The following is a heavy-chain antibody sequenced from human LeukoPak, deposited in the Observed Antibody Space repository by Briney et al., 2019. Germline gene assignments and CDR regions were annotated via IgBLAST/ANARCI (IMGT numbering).Heavy chain of an antibody. Sequence: ASVKVSFKASGYTFSSYYMHWVRQAPGQGLERMGIITPSGGSTSYAQKFQGRVTMTRDTSTSTFYMELSSLRSDDTAVYYCATTGAAAANDAFDIWGQGTMVTVSP. V-gene: IGHV1-46*01. CDR1: GYTFSSYY. CDR3: ATTGAAAANDAFDI. J-gene: IGHJ3*02. CDR2: ITPSGGST. D-gene: IGHD6-13*01.